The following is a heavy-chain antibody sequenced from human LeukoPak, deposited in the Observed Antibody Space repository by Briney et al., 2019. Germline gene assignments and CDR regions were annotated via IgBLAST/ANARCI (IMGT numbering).Heavy chain of an antibody. J-gene: IGHJ4*02. CDR3: ARGRSFGYDLGY. CDR2: IYSGGST. CDR1: GFTVSTNY. Sequence: GGSLRLSCAASGFTVSTNYMSWGRQAPGKGLEWVSVIYSGGSTYYADSVKGRFTISRDNSKNTLYLQMNSLRVEDTAVYYCARGRSFGYDLGYWGQGTLVTVSS. D-gene: IGHD5-12*01. V-gene: IGHV3-66*01.